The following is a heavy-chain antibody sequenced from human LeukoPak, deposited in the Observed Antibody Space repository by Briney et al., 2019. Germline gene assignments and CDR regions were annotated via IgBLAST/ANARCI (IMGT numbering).Heavy chain of an antibody. J-gene: IGHJ4*02. CDR2: ISSSGSTI. V-gene: IGHV3-11*01. Sequence: GGSLRLSCAASGFTFSDYYMSWIRQAPGKGLEWISYISSSGSTIYYADSVKGRFTISRDNARNSPYLQMNSLRAEDTAVYYCARERAIASLRPYYFDYWGQGTLVTVSS. CDR1: GFTFSDYY. D-gene: IGHD6-6*01. CDR3: ARERAIASLRPYYFDY.